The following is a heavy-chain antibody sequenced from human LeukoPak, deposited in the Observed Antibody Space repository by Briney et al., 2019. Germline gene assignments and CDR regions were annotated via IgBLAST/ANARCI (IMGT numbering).Heavy chain of an antibody. Sequence: SETLSLTCTVSGGSISSYYWSWIRQPPGKGLEWIGYIYYSGSTNYNPSLKSRVTISVDTSKNQFSLKLSSVTAADTAVYYCARAYGRTGSYFDYWGQGTLVTVSS. CDR2: IYYSGST. CDR3: ARAYGRTGSYFDY. J-gene: IGHJ4*02. D-gene: IGHD3-10*02. CDR1: GGSISSYY. V-gene: IGHV4-59*12.